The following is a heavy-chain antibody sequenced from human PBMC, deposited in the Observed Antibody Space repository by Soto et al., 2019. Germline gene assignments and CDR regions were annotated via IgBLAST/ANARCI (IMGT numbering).Heavy chain of an antibody. CDR3: AHRTTVTSGIN. CDR1: GFSLTTDGVG. J-gene: IGHJ4*02. Sequence: QITLKESGPTLVKPTQTLTLTCTFSGFSLTTDGVGVDWIRQPPGKALEWLELIYWNDEERYRPSLQSRLTITKDTSRNQVVLTMTNMDPVDTATYYCAHRTTVTSGINWGQGTLVTVSS. CDR2: IYWNDEE. D-gene: IGHD4-4*01. V-gene: IGHV2-5*01.